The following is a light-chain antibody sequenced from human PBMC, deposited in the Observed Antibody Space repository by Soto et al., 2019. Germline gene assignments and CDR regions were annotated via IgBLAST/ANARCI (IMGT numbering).Light chain of an antibody. J-gene: IGKJ1*01. Sequence: DIQMTQSPSTLSASVGDRVTITCRASQSISSWLAWYQQKPGKAPKLLIYKASSLESGVPSRFSGRGSGTEFTLTISSLQPDDFATYYCQKYNSYARTFGQGTKVEI. CDR3: QKYNSYART. V-gene: IGKV1-5*03. CDR2: KAS. CDR1: QSISSW.